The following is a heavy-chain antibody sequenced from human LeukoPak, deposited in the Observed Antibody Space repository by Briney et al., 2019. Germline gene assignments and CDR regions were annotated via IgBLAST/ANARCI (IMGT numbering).Heavy chain of an antibody. CDR3: ARDITGAHDAFDI. V-gene: IGHV3-53*01. CDR1: GFTVSSNY. CDR2: IYSGGST. J-gene: IGHJ3*02. Sequence: EGSLRLSCAASGFTVSSNYMTWVRQAPGKGLEWVSVIYSGGSTYYADSVKGRFTISRDNSKNTLYLQMNSLRAEDTAVYYCARDITGAHDAFDIWGQGTMVTVSS. D-gene: IGHD1-20*01.